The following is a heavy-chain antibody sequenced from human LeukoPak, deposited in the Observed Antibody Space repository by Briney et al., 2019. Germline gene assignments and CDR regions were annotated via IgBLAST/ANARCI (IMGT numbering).Heavy chain of an antibody. CDR2: ISAYNGNT. CDR3: ARGAPYCSSTSCYKMRGAFDI. Sequence: GASVKVSCKASGYTFTSYGISWVRQAPGQGLEWMGWISAYNGNTNYAQKLQGRGTMTTDTSTSTAYMELRSLRSDDTAVYYCARGAPYCSSTSCYKMRGAFDIWGQGTMVTVSS. D-gene: IGHD2-2*02. CDR1: GYTFTSYG. V-gene: IGHV1-18*01. J-gene: IGHJ3*02.